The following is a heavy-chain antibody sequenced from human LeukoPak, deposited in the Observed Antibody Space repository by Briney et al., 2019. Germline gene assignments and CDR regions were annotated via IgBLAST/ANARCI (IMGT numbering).Heavy chain of an antibody. Sequence: GGSLRLSCAASGFTFSSYNRIWVPQAPGKGLEWVSSISSSSSYIYYADSVRGRFTISRDNAKNSLYLQMNSLRAEDTAVYYCARTASTATTALGPPFWDYWGQGTLVTVSS. CDR1: GFTFSSYN. J-gene: IGHJ4*02. CDR3: ARTASTATTALGPPFWDY. V-gene: IGHV3-21*01. CDR2: ISSSSSYI. D-gene: IGHD4-17*01.